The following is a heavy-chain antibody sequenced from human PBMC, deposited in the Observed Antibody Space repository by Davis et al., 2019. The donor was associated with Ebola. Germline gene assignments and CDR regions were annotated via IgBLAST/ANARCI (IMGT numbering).Heavy chain of an antibody. CDR2: IYYSGST. D-gene: IGHD3-16*01. J-gene: IGHJ4*02. V-gene: IGHV4-31*03. Sequence: SETLSLTCTVSGGSISSGGYYWSWIRQHLGKGLEWIGYIYYSGSTYYNPSLKSRVTISVDTSKNQFSLKLSSVTAADTAVYYCAREDWLTFPFDYWGQGTLVTVSS. CDR3: AREDWLTFPFDY. CDR1: GGSISSGGYY.